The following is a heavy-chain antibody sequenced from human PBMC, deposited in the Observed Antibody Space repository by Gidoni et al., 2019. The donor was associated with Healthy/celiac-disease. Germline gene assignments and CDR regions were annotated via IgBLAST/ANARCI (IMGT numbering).Heavy chain of an antibody. D-gene: IGHD2-15*01. CDR1: GFTFSSYA. CDR3: AKDWRYCSGGSCFYYGMDV. Sequence: EVQLLESGGGLVQPGGSLRLSCAASGFTFSSYAMSWVRQAPGKGLELVSAISGSGGSTYYADSVKGRFTISRDNSKNTLYLQMNSLRAEDTAVYYCAKDWRYCSGGSCFYYGMDVWGQGTTVTVSS. CDR2: ISGSGGST. V-gene: IGHV3-23*01. J-gene: IGHJ6*02.